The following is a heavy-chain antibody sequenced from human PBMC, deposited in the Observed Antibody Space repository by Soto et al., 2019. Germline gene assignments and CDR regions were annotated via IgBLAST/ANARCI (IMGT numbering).Heavy chain of an antibody. J-gene: IGHJ3*02. CDR2: ISAYNGNT. D-gene: IGHD3-10*01. CDR3: ASPYAFGHDAFDI. Sequence: ASVKVSCKASGYTFTSYGISWVRQAPGQGLEWMGWISAYNGNTNYAQKLQGRVTMTTDTSTSTAYMELRSLRSDDTTVYYCASPYAFGHDAFDIWGQGTMVTVSS. CDR1: GYTFTSYG. V-gene: IGHV1-18*01.